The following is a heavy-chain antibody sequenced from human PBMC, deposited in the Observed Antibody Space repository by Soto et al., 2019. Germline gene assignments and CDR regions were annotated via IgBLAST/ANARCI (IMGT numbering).Heavy chain of an antibody. V-gene: IGHV1-18*01. J-gene: IGHJ4*02. CDR2: ISGYNGNT. CDR3: ARSRGGGTVGATDDY. D-gene: IGHD1-26*01. CDR1: GYTFTSYA. Sequence: QVQLVQSGAEVKKPGASVKVSCKASGYTFTSYAISWVRQAPGQGLEWMGWISGYNGNTNYAQKLQGRVTMTTDTSASTAYMELRSLRSDDTAVYYCARSRGGGTVGATDDYWGQGTLVTVSS.